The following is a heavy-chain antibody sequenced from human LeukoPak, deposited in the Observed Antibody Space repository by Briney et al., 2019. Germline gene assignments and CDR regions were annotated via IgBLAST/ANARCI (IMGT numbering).Heavy chain of an antibody. Sequence: NPGGSLRLSCAASGFTFSSYSMNWVRQAPGKGLEWVTSISSSSSYIYYADSVKGRFTISRDNSKNTLYLQMNSLRAEDTAVYYCASPDPRPGDSSGLPPVDYWGQGTLVTVSS. J-gene: IGHJ4*02. CDR2: ISSSSSYI. CDR3: ASPDPRPGDSSGLPPVDY. D-gene: IGHD3-22*01. V-gene: IGHV3-21*01. CDR1: GFTFSSYS.